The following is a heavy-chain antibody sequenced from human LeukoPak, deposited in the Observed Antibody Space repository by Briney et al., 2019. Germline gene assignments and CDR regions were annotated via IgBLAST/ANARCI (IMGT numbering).Heavy chain of an antibody. CDR1: GFTFSSYW. CDR2: ISSSSSYI. D-gene: IGHD6-6*01. Sequence: PGGSLRLSCAASGFTFSSYWMHWVRQAPGKGLEWVSSISSSSSYIYYADSVKGRFTISRDNAKNSLYLQMNSLRAEDTAVYYCARSAARRGGQKTPWDYWGQGTLVTVSS. CDR3: ARSAARRGGQKTPWDY. J-gene: IGHJ4*02. V-gene: IGHV3-21*01.